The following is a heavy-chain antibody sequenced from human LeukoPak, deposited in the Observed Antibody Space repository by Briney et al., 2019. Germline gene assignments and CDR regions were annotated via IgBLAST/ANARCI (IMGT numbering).Heavy chain of an antibody. Sequence: PGGSLRLSCAASGFTFSAYWMHWVRQAPGKGLEWVAVISYDGSNKYYADSVKGRFTISRDNSKNTLYLQMNSLRAEDTAVYYCARSGGSGSYYTFEAFDIWGQGTMVTVSS. V-gene: IGHV3-30*03. D-gene: IGHD3-10*01. J-gene: IGHJ3*02. CDR3: ARSGGSGSYYTFEAFDI. CDR1: GFTFSAYW. CDR2: ISYDGSNK.